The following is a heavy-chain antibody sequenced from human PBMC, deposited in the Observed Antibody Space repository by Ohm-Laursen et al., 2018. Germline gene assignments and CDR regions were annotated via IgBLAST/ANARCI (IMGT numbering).Heavy chain of an antibody. V-gene: IGHV3-30*03. J-gene: IGHJ6*02. CDR3: ARDLYRVNYGMDV. Sequence: SLRLSRTAPGSTFSNSGLFWVRQAPGKGPEWGAGISYDGSNKYYADSVKARFTISRDNSKNTLYLQMNSLRAEDTALYYCARDLYRVNYGMDVWGQGTTVTVSS. D-gene: IGHD3-16*01. CDR1: GSTFSNSG. CDR2: ISYDGSNK.